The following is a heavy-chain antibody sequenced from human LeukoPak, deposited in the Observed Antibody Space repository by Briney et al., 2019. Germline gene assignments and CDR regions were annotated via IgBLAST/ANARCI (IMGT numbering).Heavy chain of an antibody. CDR2: ISYDGSNK. CDR3: ANRHSYYSGGSCYSPVDAFDI. J-gene: IGHJ3*02. D-gene: IGHD2-15*01. CDR1: GFTFSSYG. V-gene: IGHV3-30*18. Sequence: GRSLRLSCAASGFTFSSYGMHWVRQAPGKGLEWVAVISYDGSNKYYADSVKGRFTISRDNSKDTLYLQMNSLRAEDTAVYYCANRHSYYSGGSCYSPVDAFDIWGQGTMVTVSS.